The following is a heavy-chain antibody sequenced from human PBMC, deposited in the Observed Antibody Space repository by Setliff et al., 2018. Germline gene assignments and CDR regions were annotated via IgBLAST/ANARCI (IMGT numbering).Heavy chain of an antibody. Sequence: ASETLSLTCTVSGGSISSGSYYWSWIRQPAGSGLEWIGHIYTSGSTNYNPSLKSRVTISVDTSKNQFSLKLNSVTAADTAVYYCARDDYYGSGSPLDFWGQGTVVTVSS. CDR3: ARDDYYGSGSPLDF. J-gene: IGHJ4*02. CDR1: GGSISSGSYY. D-gene: IGHD3-10*01. CDR2: IYTSGST. V-gene: IGHV4-61*09.